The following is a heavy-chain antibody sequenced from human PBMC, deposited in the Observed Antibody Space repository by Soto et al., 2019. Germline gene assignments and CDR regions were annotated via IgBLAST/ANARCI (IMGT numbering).Heavy chain of an antibody. V-gene: IGHV4-31*03. CDR3: ARTLLNCSGGSCYTGGFDY. CDR2: IYYSGST. J-gene: IGHJ4*02. Sequence: SETLSLTCTVSGGSISSGGYYWSWIRQHPGKGLEWIGYIYYSGSTYYNPSLKSRVTISVDTSKNQFSLKLSSVTAADTAVYYCARTLLNCSGGSCYTGGFDYWGQGTLVTVSS. CDR1: GGSISSGGYY. D-gene: IGHD2-15*01.